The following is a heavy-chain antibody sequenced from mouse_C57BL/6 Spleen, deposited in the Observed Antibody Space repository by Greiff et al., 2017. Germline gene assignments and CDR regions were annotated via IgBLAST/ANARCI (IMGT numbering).Heavy chain of an antibody. CDR1: GYAFSSYW. CDR2: IYPGDGDT. D-gene: IGHD1-1*01. J-gene: IGHJ2*01. Sequence: QVQLQQSGAELVKPGASVKISCKASGYAFSSYWMNWVKQRPGKGLEWIGQIYPGDGDTNYNGKFKGKATLTADKSSSTAYMQLSSLTSEDSAVYFCARSGTVDYFDYWGQGTTRTVSS. CDR3: ARSGTVDYFDY. V-gene: IGHV1-80*01.